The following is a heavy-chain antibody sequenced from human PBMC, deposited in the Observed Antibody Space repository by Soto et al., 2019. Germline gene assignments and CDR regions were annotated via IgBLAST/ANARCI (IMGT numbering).Heavy chain of an antibody. J-gene: IGHJ5*02. CDR2: ISAYNGNT. D-gene: IGHD3-22*01. CDR3: AREFGYYDSSGYWFDP. V-gene: IGHV1-18*04. Sequence: ASVKVSCKASGYTFTSYGISWVRQAPGQGLEWMGWISAYNGNTNYAQRLQGRVTMTTDTSTSTAYMELRSLRSDDTAVYYCAREFGYYDSSGYWFDPWGQGTLVTVSS. CDR1: GYTFTSYG.